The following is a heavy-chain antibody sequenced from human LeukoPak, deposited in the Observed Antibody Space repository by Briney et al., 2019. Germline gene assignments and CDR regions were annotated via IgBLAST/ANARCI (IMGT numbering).Heavy chain of an antibody. D-gene: IGHD4-17*01. V-gene: IGHV4-34*01. CDR1: GGSLSDYY. J-gene: IGHJ4*02. CDR2: ISHRGRT. CDR3: ARDRSSYGKGHYDF. Sequence: SETLSLTCAVYGGSLSDYYWSWIRQSPGKGLEWIGEISHRGRTYYNLSLKSRVTISPDTSGSHFSLKLSSVTAADTAVYYCARDRSSYGKGHYDFWGQGTLVTVSS.